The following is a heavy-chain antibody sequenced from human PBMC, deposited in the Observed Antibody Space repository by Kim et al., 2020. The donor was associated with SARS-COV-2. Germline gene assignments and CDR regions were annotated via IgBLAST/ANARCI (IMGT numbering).Heavy chain of an antibody. D-gene: IGHD3-22*01. CDR3: ARRSSGYSA. V-gene: IGHV3-7*01. J-gene: IGHJ5*02. Sequence: TEKYYGDPVKGRFTISRDNAKNSLYLQMNSLRAEDTAVYYCARRSSGYSAWGQGTLVTVSS. CDR2: TEK.